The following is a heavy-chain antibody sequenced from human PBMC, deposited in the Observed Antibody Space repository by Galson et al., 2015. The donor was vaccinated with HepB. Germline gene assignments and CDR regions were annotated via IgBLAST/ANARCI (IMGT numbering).Heavy chain of an antibody. CDR3: ARWQYCSSTSCPNYYYYGMDV. V-gene: IGHV1-3*01. D-gene: IGHD2-2*01. J-gene: IGHJ6*02. Sequence: SVKVSCKASGYTFTSYAMHWVRQAPGQRLEWMGWINAGNGNTKYSQKFQGRVTITRDTSASTAYMELSSLRSEDTAVYYCARWQYCSSTSCPNYYYYGMDVWGQGTTVTVSS. CDR1: GYTFTSYA. CDR2: INAGNGNT.